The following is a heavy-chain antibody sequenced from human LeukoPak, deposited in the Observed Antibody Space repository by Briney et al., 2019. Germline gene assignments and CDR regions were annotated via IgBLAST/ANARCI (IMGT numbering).Heavy chain of an antibody. CDR3: AWRLNYYDSSGYSMVVDY. Sequence: GGSLRLSCAASGFTFSTYAMAWVRQAPGKGLEWVSVIYSGGSTYYADSVKGRFTISRDNSKNTLYLQMNSLRAEDTAVYYCAWRLNYYDSSGYSMVVDYWGQGTLVTVSS. V-gene: IGHV3-66*01. CDR2: IYSGGST. J-gene: IGHJ4*02. D-gene: IGHD3-22*01. CDR1: GFTFSTYA.